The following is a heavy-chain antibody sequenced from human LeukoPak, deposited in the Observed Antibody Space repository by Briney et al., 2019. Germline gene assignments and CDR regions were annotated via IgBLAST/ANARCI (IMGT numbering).Heavy chain of an antibody. Sequence: GGSLRLSCAASGFTFSSYAMSWVRQAPGEGLEWVSAISGSGGSTYYADSVKGRFTISRDNAKNSLYLQMNSLRAEDTAVYYCARESIAVAIDYWGQGTLVTVSS. D-gene: IGHD6-19*01. CDR3: ARESIAVAIDY. CDR2: ISGSGGST. J-gene: IGHJ4*02. CDR1: GFTFSSYA. V-gene: IGHV3-23*01.